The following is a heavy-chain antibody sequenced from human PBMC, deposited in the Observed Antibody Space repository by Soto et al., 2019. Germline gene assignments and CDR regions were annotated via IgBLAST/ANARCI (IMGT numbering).Heavy chain of an antibody. D-gene: IGHD3-10*01. J-gene: IGHJ5*02. Sequence: SVKVSCKASGGTFSSYAISWVRQAPGQGLEWMGGIIPIFGTANYAQKFQGRVTITADESTSTAYMELSSLRSEDTAVYYCARGVVRGVIFWLDPWGQGTLVTVSS. V-gene: IGHV1-69*13. CDR2: IIPIFGTA. CDR1: GGTFSSYA. CDR3: ARGVVRGVIFWLDP.